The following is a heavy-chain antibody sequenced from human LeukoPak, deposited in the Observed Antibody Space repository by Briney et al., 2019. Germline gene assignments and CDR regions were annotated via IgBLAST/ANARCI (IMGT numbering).Heavy chain of an antibody. Sequence: GGSLRLSCAASGFTFSSYAMHWVRQAPGKGLEWVAVISYDGSNKYYADSVKGRFTISRDNSKNTLYLQMNSLRAEDTAVYYCASLYSSGWYGVDYYGMDVRGQGTTVTVSS. J-gene: IGHJ6*02. D-gene: IGHD6-19*01. CDR1: GFTFSSYA. CDR2: ISYDGSNK. V-gene: IGHV3-30-3*01. CDR3: ASLYSSGWYGVDYYGMDV.